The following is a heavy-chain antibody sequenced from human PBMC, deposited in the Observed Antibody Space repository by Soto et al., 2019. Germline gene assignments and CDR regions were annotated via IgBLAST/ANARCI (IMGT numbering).Heavy chain of an antibody. CDR2: INAGNGNT. CDR1: GYTFTSYA. J-gene: IGHJ5*02. Sequence: ASVKVSCKASGYTFTSYAMHWVRQAPGQRLEWMGWINAGNGNTKYSQKFQGRVTITRDTSASTAYMELSSLGSEDTAVYYCARDAPGYCSSTSCPSARFGDQGNWFDPWGQGTLVTVSS. V-gene: IGHV1-3*01. CDR3: ARDAPGYCSSTSCPSARFGDQGNWFDP. D-gene: IGHD2-2*01.